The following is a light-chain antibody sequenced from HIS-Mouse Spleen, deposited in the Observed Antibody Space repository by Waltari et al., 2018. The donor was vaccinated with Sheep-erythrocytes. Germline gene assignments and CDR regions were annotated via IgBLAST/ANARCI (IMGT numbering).Light chain of an antibody. J-gene: IGLJ2*01. V-gene: IGLV2-11*01. CDR1: SSDVGGYNY. Sequence: QSALTQPRPVSGSPGHSVTIPCTGTSSDVGGYNYVSWYQQHPGQAPQLLLYDVSKRPSGVPDGFSGSKSSNTASLTISGLQAEDEADYYCCSYAGSYTLVFGGGTKLTVL. CDR2: DVS. CDR3: CSYAGSYTLV.